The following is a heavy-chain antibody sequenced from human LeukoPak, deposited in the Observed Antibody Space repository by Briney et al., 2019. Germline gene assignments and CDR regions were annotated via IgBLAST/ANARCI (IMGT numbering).Heavy chain of an antibody. CDR1: GYTLTELS. CDR2: ISAYNGNT. CDR3: ARIHIVVVTGVDY. V-gene: IGHV1-18*01. D-gene: IGHD2-21*02. J-gene: IGHJ4*02. Sequence: ASVKVSCKVSGYTLTELSMHWVRQAPGQGLEWMGWISAYNGNTNYAQKLQGRVTMTTDTSTSTAYMELRSLRSDDTAVYYCARIHIVVVTGVDYWGQGTLVTVSS.